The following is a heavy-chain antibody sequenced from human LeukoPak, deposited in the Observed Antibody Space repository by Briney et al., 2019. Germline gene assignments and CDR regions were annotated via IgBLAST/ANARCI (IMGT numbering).Heavy chain of an antibody. V-gene: IGHV4-30-2*01. CDR3: ARVIQGYYGSGSYYNSTPYYYYYYGMDV. CDR1: GGSISSGGYS. J-gene: IGHJ6*04. Sequence: SETLSLTCAVSGGSISSGGYSWSWIRQPPGKGLEWIGYIYHSGSTYYHPSLKSRVTISVDRSKNQFSLKLSSVTAADTAVYYCARVIQGYYGSGSYYNSTPYYYYYYGMDVWGKGTTVTVSS. D-gene: IGHD3-10*01. CDR2: IYHSGST.